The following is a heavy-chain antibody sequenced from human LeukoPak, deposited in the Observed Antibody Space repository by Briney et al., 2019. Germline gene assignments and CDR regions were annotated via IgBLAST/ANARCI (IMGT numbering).Heavy chain of an antibody. CDR2: IYYSGST. CDR3: ARQLAPTYYYGSGSSFDY. J-gene: IGHJ4*02. CDR1: GGSISSSSYY. D-gene: IGHD3-10*01. V-gene: IGHV4-39*01. Sequence: SETLSLTCTVSGGSISSSSYYWGWIRQPPGKGLEWIGSIYYSGSTYYNPSLKSRVTISVDTSKNQFSLKLSSVTAADMAVYYCARQLAPTYYYGSGSSFDYWGQGTLVTVSS.